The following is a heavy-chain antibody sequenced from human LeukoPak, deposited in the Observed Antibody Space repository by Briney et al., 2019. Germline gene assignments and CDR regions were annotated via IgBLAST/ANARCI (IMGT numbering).Heavy chain of an antibody. Sequence: ASVKVSCKASGYTFTSYDINWVRQATGQGLEWMGWMNPNSGNTGYAQKFQGRVTMTRNTSISTAYMELSSLRSEDTAVYYCARGRFGELSDYYYYMDVRGKGTTVTVSS. J-gene: IGHJ6*03. D-gene: IGHD3-10*01. V-gene: IGHV1-8*01. CDR3: ARGRFGELSDYYYYMDV. CDR1: GYTFTSYD. CDR2: MNPNSGNT.